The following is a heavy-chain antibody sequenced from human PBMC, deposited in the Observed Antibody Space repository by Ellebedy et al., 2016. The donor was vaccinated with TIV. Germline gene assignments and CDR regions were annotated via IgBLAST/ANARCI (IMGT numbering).Heavy chain of an antibody. Sequence: GESLKISCAASEFPVSSNYINWVRQAPGKGLEWVSVLYSGGSTYYADSVKGRFTISRDNSKNTLYLHINSLRAEDTAVYYCASRSYEYYYYGMDVWGQGTTVTVSS. J-gene: IGHJ6*02. CDR1: EFPVSSNY. D-gene: IGHD3-16*01. CDR3: ASRSYEYYYYGMDV. V-gene: IGHV3-53*01. CDR2: LYSGGST.